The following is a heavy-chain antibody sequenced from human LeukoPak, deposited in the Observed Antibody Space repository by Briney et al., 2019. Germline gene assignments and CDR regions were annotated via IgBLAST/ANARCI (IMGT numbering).Heavy chain of an antibody. Sequence: ASVKVSCKASGYTFTTYYIHWVRQAPGQGLEWIGIINPSGAITRYAQKFQGRVTMTRDTSTSTVYMELSSLRSEDTAVYYCARARSSASASSDYWGQGSLVTVSS. CDR1: GYTFTTYY. J-gene: IGHJ4*02. V-gene: IGHV1-46*01. D-gene: IGHD2-15*01. CDR2: INPSGAIT. CDR3: ARARSSASASSDY.